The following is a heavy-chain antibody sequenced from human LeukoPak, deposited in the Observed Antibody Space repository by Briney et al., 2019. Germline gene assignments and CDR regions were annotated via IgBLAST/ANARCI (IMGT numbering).Heavy chain of an antibody. CDR1: GGSISNYY. D-gene: IGHD1-1*01. V-gene: IGHV4-59*01. CDR2: ISNSGST. CDR3: VRLQPNTGEWAFDI. Sequence: KPSETLFLTCTVSGGSISNYYWSWIRQPPGKGLEWIGYISNSGSTNYNPSLESRVTISVDTSKNQLSLKLSSVTAADTAVYHCVRLQPNTGEWAFDIWGQGTMVSASS. J-gene: IGHJ3*02.